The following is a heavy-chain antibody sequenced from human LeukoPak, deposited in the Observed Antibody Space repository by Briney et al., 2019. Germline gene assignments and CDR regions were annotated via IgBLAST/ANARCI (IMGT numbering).Heavy chain of an antibody. CDR2: LGIAGDT. V-gene: IGHV3-13*01. D-gene: IGHD1-26*01. Sequence: GGSLRLSCAASGFTVSSYAMHWVRQPIGKGLEWVSALGIAGDTFYPGSVKGRITISRENAKNSLYLQMNSLRAEDTAMYYCARQKQSHGNFDYWGQGTLVTVSS. CDR1: GFTVSSYA. J-gene: IGHJ4*02. CDR3: ARQKQSHGNFDY.